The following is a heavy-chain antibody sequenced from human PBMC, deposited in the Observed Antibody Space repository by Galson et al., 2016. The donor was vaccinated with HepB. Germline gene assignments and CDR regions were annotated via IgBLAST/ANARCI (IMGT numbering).Heavy chain of an antibody. CDR3: ARELSPLGLDP. CDR2: ITPIFGAA. V-gene: IGHV1-69*06. Sequence: SVKVSCKASGGTFSSYAFSWVRQAPGQGLEWMGGITPIFGAAIYAQKFQGRVPVTEDKSKSPVYMELSSLRSEDTAVYYCARELSPLGLDPWGQGTPVTVFS. CDR1: GGTFSSYA. J-gene: IGHJ5*02.